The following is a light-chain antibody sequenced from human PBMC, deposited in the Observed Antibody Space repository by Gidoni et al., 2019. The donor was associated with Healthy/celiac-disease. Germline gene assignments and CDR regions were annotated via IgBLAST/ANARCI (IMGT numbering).Light chain of an antibody. J-gene: IGKJ4*01. CDR3: QQSYSTPFT. CDR2: AAS. V-gene: IGKV1-39*01. Sequence: DIQMTQSTSSLSASVGDRVTITCRASQSISSYLNWYQQKPGKTPKLLIYAASSLQSGVPSRFSGSGSGTDFTLTISSLQPEDFATYYCQQSYSTPFTFGGGTKVKIK. CDR1: QSISSY.